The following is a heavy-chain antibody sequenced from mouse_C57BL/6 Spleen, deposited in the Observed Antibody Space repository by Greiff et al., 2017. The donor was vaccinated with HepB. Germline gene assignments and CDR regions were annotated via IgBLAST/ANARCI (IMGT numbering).Heavy chain of an antibody. V-gene: IGHV1-53*01. CDR3: ASQGDDGYYVNDY. CDR1: GYTFTSYW. J-gene: IGHJ2*01. D-gene: IGHD2-3*01. CDR2: INPSNGGT. Sequence: QVQLQQPGTELVKPGASVKLSCKASGYTFTSYWMHWVKQRPGQGLEWIGNINPSNGGTNYNEKFKSKATLTVDKSSSTAYMHLSCLTSEDSAVYYCASQGDDGYYVNDYWGQGTTLTVSS.